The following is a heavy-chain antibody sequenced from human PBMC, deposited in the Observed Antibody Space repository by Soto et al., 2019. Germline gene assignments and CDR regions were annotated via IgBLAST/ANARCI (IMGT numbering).Heavy chain of an antibody. CDR1: GFTFTSYS. CDR2: ISSTTNYI. Sequence: AVGSLRLSCAASGFTFTSYSMNWVRQAPGKGLEWVSSISSTTNYIYYGDSMKGRFTISRDNAKNSLYLGMNSLRAEDTAVYYCARESEDLTSNFDYWGQGTLVTVSS. V-gene: IGHV3-21*06. J-gene: IGHJ4*02. CDR3: ARESEDLTSNFDY.